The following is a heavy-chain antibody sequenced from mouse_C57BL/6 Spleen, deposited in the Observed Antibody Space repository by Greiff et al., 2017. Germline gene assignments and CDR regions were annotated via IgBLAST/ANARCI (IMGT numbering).Heavy chain of an antibody. D-gene: IGHD2-4*01. J-gene: IGHJ2*01. V-gene: IGHV1-61*01. CDR2: IYPSDSET. CDR3: AREDDYGYYFDY. Sequence: QVQLQQPGAELVRPGSSVKLSCKASGYTFTSYWMDWVKQRPGQGLEWIGNIYPSDSETHYNQKFKDKATLTVDKSSSTAYMQLSSLTSEDSAVYYCAREDDYGYYFDYWGQGTTLTVSS. CDR1: GYTFTSYW.